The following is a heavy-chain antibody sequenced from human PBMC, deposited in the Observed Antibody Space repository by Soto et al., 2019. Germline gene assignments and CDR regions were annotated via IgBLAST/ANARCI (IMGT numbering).Heavy chain of an antibody. CDR1: GFTLSSNA. D-gene: IGHD3-3*01. CDR3: AKSQFLEWLLDPRATTGYGMDV. V-gene: IGHV3-23*01. J-gene: IGHJ6*02. CDR2: ISGSGGST. Sequence: PGGSLRVSCAASGFTLSSNARSCVRQAPGKGLEGVSAISGSGGSTYYADSVKGRFTISRDNSKNTLYLQMNSLRAEDTAVYYCAKSQFLEWLLDPRATTGYGMDVWGQGTTVTVSS.